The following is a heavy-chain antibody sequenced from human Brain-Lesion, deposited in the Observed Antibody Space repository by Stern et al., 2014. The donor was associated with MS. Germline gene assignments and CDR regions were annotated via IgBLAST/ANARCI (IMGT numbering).Heavy chain of an antibody. D-gene: IGHD3-10*01. J-gene: IGHJ6*02. V-gene: IGHV4-4*02. CDR1: GASISNTQW. Sequence: QVQLQESGPGLVKPSGTLSLTCAVSGASISNTQWWTWVRQSPGKGLEWIGEIYQSGSAHYNPSPTSRVTIFRDRSKNSFSLKLNSWTAADTAVYYCARDPRRGGLSGYYHGMDVWGQGTTVTVSS. CDR2: IYQSGSA. CDR3: ARDPRRGGLSGYYHGMDV.